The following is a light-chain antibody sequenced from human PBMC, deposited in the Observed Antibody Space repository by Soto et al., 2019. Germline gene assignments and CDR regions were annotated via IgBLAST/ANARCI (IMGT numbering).Light chain of an antibody. V-gene: IGKV2-28*01. J-gene: IGKJ1*01. CDR1: QSLQHSNGYNY. CDR2: LGS. CDR3: MQPLQSWT. Sequence: DIVMTQSPLSLPVTTGEPASISCRSSQSLQHSNGYNYLDWYLQKPGQSPQLLIYLGSNRASGVPDRFSCSGSGTDFTLKISRVEAEDVGVYYCMQPLQSWTFGQGTKVEIK.